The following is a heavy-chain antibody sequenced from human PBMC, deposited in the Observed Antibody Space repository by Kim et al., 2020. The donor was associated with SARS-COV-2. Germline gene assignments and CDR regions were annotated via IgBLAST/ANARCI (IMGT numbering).Heavy chain of an antibody. V-gene: IGHV4-59*01. D-gene: IGHD3-3*01. CDR3: ARVDYDFWSGYPWVKMDV. J-gene: IGHJ6*02. CDR2: IYYSGST. CDR1: GGSISSYY. Sequence: SETLSLTCTVSGGSISSYYWSWIRQPPGKGLEWIGYIYYSGSTNYNPSLKSRVTISVDTSKNQFSLKLSSVTAADTAVYYCARVDYDFWSGYPWVKMDVWGQGTTVTVSS.